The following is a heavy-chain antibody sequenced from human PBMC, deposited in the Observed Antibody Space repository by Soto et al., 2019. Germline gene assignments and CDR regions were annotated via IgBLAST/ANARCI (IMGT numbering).Heavy chain of an antibody. Sequence: QVQLQESGPGLVKPSETLSLTCTVSGGSIDGYNCAWIRQPPGKSLEWVGYVYYNGGSRYNPSLESRVTLAMDTAKSQFSLQLRSVTAADTAVYYCVIQVIGNLHGLVDVWGRGTTVTVSS. CDR3: VIQVIGNLHGLVDV. CDR1: GGSIDGYN. J-gene: IGHJ6*02. D-gene: IGHD2-21*01. CDR2: VYYNGGS. V-gene: IGHV4-59*08.